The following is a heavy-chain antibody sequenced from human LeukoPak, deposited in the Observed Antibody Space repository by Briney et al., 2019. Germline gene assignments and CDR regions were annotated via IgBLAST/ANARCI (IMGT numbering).Heavy chain of an antibody. CDR3: ARGVGSGSRLRAGDY. D-gene: IGHD1-26*01. CDR2: MYSGGST. J-gene: IGHJ4*02. V-gene: IGHV3-53*01. CDR1: GFTVNSNY. Sequence: GGSLRLSCAASGFTVNSNYMTWVRQAPGKGLEWLSVMYSGGSTYYAASVEGRFTISRDNSKNTVYLQMNSLRAEDTAVYYCARGVGSGSRLRAGDYWGQGTLVTVSS.